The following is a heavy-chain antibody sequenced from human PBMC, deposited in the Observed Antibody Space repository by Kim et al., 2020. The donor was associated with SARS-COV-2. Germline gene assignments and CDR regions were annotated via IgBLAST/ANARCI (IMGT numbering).Heavy chain of an antibody. CDR3: ARGQDYYDSSGYYWGWFDP. J-gene: IGHJ5*02. V-gene: IGHV4-59*09. Sequence: SRVTISVDTSKNQFSLKLSSVTAADTAVYYCARGQDYYDSSGYYWGWFDPWGQGTLVTVSS. D-gene: IGHD3-22*01.